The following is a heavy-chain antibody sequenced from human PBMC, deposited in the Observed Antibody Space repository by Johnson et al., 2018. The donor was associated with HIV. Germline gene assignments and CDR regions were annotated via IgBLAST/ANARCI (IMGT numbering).Heavy chain of an antibody. V-gene: IGHV3-33*08. CDR1: GFTVSGNY. CDR2: IWSDGSNK. D-gene: IGHD3-10*01. CDR3: TRDRDGVGVS. J-gene: IGHJ3*01. Sequence: QVQLVESGGDLVQPGGSLRLSCAASGFTVSGNYMSWVRQAPGKGLEWVAVIWSDGSNKHYADSVKGRFTISRDNSKNTLYLQMSSLKTEDTAVYYCTRDRDGVGVSWGQGTMVTVSS.